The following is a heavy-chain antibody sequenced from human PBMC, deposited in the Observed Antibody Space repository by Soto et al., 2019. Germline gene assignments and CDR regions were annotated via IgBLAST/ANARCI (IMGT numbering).Heavy chain of an antibody. CDR3: ASAPLIRAVVATFFDY. CDR1: GFTFSSYW. D-gene: IGHD2-21*01. V-gene: IGHV3-7*01. J-gene: IGHJ4*02. CDR2: IKQDGSEK. Sequence: PGGSLRLSCAASGFTFSSYWMSWVRQAPGKGLEWVANIKQDGSEKYYVDSVKGRFTISRDNAKNSLYLQMNSLRAEDTAVYYCASAPLIRAVVATFFDYWGQGTLVTVSS.